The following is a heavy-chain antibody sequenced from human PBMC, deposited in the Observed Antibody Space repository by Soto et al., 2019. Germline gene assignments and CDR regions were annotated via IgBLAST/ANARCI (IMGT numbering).Heavy chain of an antibody. CDR1: GFTFDDYA. CDR3: AKDMDLWYSGQRVGSAFDI. Sequence: GGSLRLSCAASGFTFDDYAMHWVRQAPGKDLEWVSGISWNSGSIGYADSVKGRFTISRDNAKNSLYLQMNSLRAEDTALYYCAKDMDLWYSGQRVGSAFDIWGQGTMVTVSS. J-gene: IGHJ3*02. D-gene: IGHD6-13*01. CDR2: ISWNSGSI. V-gene: IGHV3-9*01.